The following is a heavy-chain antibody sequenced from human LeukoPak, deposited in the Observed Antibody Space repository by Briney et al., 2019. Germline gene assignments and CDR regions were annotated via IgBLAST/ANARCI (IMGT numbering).Heavy chain of an antibody. Sequence: PGGSLRLSCAASGFTVSSNYMSWVRQAPGKGLERGSVIYSGGSTYYADSVKGRFTISRDNSKNTLYLQMNSLRAEDTAVYYCAREGHGSGSYWDYWGQGTLVTVSS. D-gene: IGHD3-10*01. CDR3: AREGHGSGSYWDY. V-gene: IGHV3-53*01. J-gene: IGHJ4*02. CDR1: GFTVSSNY. CDR2: IYSGGST.